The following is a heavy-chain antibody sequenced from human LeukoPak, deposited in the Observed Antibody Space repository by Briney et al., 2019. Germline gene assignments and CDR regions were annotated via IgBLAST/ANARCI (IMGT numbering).Heavy chain of an antibody. CDR2: IYYGGST. J-gene: IGHJ5*02. V-gene: IGHV4-39*07. Sequence: SETLSLTCTVSGGSISSSSYYWGWIRQPPGKGLEWIGSIYYGGSTYYNPSLKSRVTISVDTSKNQFSLKLSSVTAADTAVYYCARVKFNWFDPWGQGTLVTVSS. CDR1: GGSISSSSYY. D-gene: IGHD4-23*01. CDR3: ARVKFNWFDP.